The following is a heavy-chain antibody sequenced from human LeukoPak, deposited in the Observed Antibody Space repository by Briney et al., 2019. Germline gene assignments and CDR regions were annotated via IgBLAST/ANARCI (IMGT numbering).Heavy chain of an antibody. D-gene: IGHD3-3*01. CDR2: IYHSGST. J-gene: IGHJ5*02. Sequence: PGETLPLTCAVSGYSISSGYYWGWIRQPPGKGLEWIGIIYHSGSTYYNPSLKSRLTISVDTAKNQLYLELSSVNAPDTALLYLGRHTMFEVVIYSRFVPWGQGPLVTVSS. V-gene: IGHV4-38-2*01. CDR3: GRHTMFEVVIYSRFVP. CDR1: GYSISSGYY.